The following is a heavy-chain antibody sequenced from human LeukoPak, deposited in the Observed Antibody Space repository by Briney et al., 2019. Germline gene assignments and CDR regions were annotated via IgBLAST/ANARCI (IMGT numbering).Heavy chain of an antibody. Sequence: GGSLRLSCAASGFTFSSYAMSWVRQAPGKGLEWVSGINNGGGATYYADSVKGRFTISRDNSKNTLYLQMNSLRADDTAVYYCAKRGNENWFDPWGQGTLGTVSS. CDR3: AKRGNENWFDP. D-gene: IGHD3-10*01. CDR1: GFTFSSYA. CDR2: INNGGGAT. J-gene: IGHJ5*02. V-gene: IGHV3-23*01.